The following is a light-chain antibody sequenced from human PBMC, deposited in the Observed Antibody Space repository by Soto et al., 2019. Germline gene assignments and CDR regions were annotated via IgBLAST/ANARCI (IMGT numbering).Light chain of an antibody. CDR2: DAS. Sequence: EIVLTQSPATLSLSPGERATLSCRASQSVSSYLAWYQQKPGQAPRLLIYDASNRATGIPARFSGSGSGTDFTPTISRIEPEDFAVYYCQQRSNWLFTFGPGTKVDIK. CDR3: QQRSNWLFT. V-gene: IGKV3-11*01. CDR1: QSVSSY. J-gene: IGKJ3*01.